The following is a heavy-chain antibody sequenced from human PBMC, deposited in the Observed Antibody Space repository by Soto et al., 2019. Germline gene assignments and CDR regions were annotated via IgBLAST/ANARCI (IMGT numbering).Heavy chain of an antibody. CDR1: GFTFDDYA. CDR3: AKAGTGGSWYGSIGYFDY. J-gene: IGHJ4*02. CDR2: ISWNSGSI. D-gene: IGHD2-2*01. V-gene: IGHV3-9*01. Sequence: GGSLRLSCAASGFTFDDYAMHWVRQAPGKGLEWVSGISWNSGSIGYADSVKGRFTISRDNAKNSLYLQMNSLRAEDTALYYCAKAGTGGSWYGSIGYFDYWGQGTLVTVSS.